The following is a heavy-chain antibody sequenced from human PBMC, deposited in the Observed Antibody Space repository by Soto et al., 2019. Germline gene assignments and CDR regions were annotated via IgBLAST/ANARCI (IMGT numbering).Heavy chain of an antibody. J-gene: IGHJ6*02. CDR3: ARDQGITIFGVVSSSMDV. Sequence: PGGSLRLSCAASGFTFSSYWMSWVRQAPGKGLEWVANIKQDGSEKYYVDSVKGRFTISRDNAKNSLYLQMNSLRAEDTAVYYCARDQGITIFGVVSSSMDVWGQGTTVTVSS. CDR2: IKQDGSEK. D-gene: IGHD3-3*01. V-gene: IGHV3-7*01. CDR1: GFTFSSYW.